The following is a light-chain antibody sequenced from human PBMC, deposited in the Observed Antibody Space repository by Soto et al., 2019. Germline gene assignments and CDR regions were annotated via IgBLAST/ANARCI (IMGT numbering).Light chain of an antibody. CDR3: QSYDSSTNWV. J-gene: IGLJ3*02. Sequence: NFMLTQPHSVSESPGKTVTISCTRSSGSIARNYVQWFQQRPGSSPTTVIYEDNQRPSGVPDRFSGSIDSSSNSASLTISGLKTEDEADYYCQSYDSSTNWVFGGGIKLTVL. CDR2: EDN. CDR1: SGSIARNY. V-gene: IGLV6-57*01.